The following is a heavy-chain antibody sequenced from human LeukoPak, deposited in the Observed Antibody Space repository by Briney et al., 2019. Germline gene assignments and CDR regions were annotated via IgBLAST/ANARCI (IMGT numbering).Heavy chain of an antibody. Sequence: GGSLRLSCAASGFTFSSYSMNWVRQAPGEGLERVSSISSSSSYIYYADSVKGRFTISRDNAKNSLYLQMNSLRAEDTAVYYCARGIAVAPRVFDYWGQGTLVTVSS. CDR2: ISSSSSYI. D-gene: IGHD6-19*01. CDR3: ARGIAVAPRVFDY. CDR1: GFTFSSYS. V-gene: IGHV3-21*01. J-gene: IGHJ4*02.